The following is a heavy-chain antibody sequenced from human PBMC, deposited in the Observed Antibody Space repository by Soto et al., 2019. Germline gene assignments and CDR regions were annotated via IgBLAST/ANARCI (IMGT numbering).Heavy chain of an antibody. Sequence: EVQLLESGGGLVQPGGSLRLACEASGFTFSTSAMSWVSQAPGKGRELVSTISDSGSTYYADSVKGRFTISRDNSKDSLQLQLNCIRAEDTAVFYCAKVWGEAGYYSRTSCLDYFPYWGQGTLVNVSS. CDR1: GFTFSTSA. CDR3: AKVWGEAGYYSRTSCLDYFPY. D-gene: IGHD2-2*01. V-gene: IGHV3-23*01. J-gene: IGHJ4*02. CDR2: ISDSGST.